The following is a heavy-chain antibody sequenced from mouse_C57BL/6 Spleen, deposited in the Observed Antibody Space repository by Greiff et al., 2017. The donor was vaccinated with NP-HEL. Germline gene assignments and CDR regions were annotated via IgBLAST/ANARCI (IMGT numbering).Heavy chain of an antibody. D-gene: IGHD1-1*01. J-gene: IGHJ4*01. Sequence: QVQLKQPGAELVRPGSSVKLSCKASGYTFTSYWMHWVKQRPIQGLEWIGNIDPSDSETHYNQKFKDKATLTVDKSSSTAYMQLSSLTSEDSAVYYCARPVYYGSSYAMDYWGQGTSVTVSS. CDR1: GYTFTSYW. CDR3: ARPVYYGSSYAMDY. CDR2: IDPSDSET. V-gene: IGHV1-52*01.